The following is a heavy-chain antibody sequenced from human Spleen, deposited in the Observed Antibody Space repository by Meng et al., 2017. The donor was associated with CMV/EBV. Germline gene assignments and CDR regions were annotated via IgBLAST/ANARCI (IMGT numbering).Heavy chain of an antibody. CDR2: IRSKAYGGTT. Sequence: GGSLRLSCTTSGFTFGDYALSWVRQAPGKGLDWVGFIRSKAYGGTTEYAASVKGRFTISRDDSKSIAYLQMNSLKTEDTAVYYCTRTLPWTHGYFDYWGQGTLVTVSS. D-gene: IGHD3/OR15-3a*01. CDR1: GFTFGDYA. J-gene: IGHJ4*02. V-gene: IGHV3-49*04. CDR3: TRTLPWTHGYFDY.